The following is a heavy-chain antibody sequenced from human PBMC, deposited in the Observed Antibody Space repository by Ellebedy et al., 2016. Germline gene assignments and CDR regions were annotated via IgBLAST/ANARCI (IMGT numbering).Heavy chain of an antibody. CDR3: ARLSVGVGYNYYVDV. Sequence: SETLSLXCTVSGGSISGHYWSWIRQAPEKGLEYVGFIHYSGSTNYSPSLRGRATMSLDTSKNQFSLKLSSVTAADTAVYYCARLSVGVGYNYYVDVWGEGTTVTVSS. D-gene: IGHD2-8*01. J-gene: IGHJ6*03. V-gene: IGHV4-59*08. CDR2: IHYSGST. CDR1: GGSISGHY.